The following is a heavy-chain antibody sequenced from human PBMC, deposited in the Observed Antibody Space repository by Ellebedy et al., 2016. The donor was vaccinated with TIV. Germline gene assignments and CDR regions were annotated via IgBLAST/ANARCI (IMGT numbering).Heavy chain of an antibody. V-gene: IGHV3-48*01. Sequence: GGSLRLSXAASGFTFINYSLNWVRQAPGKGLEWVSYISSSSRTIYYADSVKGRFTISRDNAKNSLYLQMNSLRAEDTAVYYCAAAAGAGDDAFDIWGQGTMVTVSS. CDR1: GFTFINYS. CDR3: AAAAGAGDDAFDI. D-gene: IGHD6-13*01. J-gene: IGHJ3*02. CDR2: ISSSSRTI.